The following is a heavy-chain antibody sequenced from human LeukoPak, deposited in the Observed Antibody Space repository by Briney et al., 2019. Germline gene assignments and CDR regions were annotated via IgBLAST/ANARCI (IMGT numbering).Heavy chain of an antibody. V-gene: IGHV1-18*01. Sequence: ASVKVSCKASGYTFTSYDINWVRQAPGQGLEWMGWVSGYNGNTNYAQKFEGRVAMTTDTSSSTAYMELRSLSSDDTAIYYCARGDWFDPWGQGTLVTVSS. D-gene: IGHD2-21*01. CDR3: ARGDWFDP. CDR2: VSGYNGNT. CDR1: GYTFTSYD. J-gene: IGHJ5*02.